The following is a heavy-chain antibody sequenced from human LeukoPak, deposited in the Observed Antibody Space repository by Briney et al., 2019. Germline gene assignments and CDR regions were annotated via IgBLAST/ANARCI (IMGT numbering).Heavy chain of an antibody. CDR2: ISGSGGST. J-gene: IGHJ4*02. D-gene: IGHD6-13*01. CDR1: GFTFSSYA. CDR3: AKDYSSSWYFDY. V-gene: IGHV3-23*01. Sequence: GGSLRLSCAAPGFTFSSYAMSWVRQAPGKGLEWVSAISGSGGSTGDADSVKGRFTISRDNSKNTLYLQMNSLRAEDTAVYFCAKDYSSSWYFDYWGQGTLVTVSS.